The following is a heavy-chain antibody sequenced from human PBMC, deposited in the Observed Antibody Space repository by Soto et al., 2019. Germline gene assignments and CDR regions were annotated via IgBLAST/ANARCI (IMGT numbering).Heavy chain of an antibody. J-gene: IGHJ4*02. V-gene: IGHV3-7*01. Sequence: GGSLRLSCAASGFTFSASWMNWVRQTPGKGPEWVANMNTDGRVKNYAESVRGRFTISRDNAKNSLYLQMNSLRAEDTAVYSCARGYDYLIDYWGQGTPVTVS. CDR3: ARGYDYLIDY. CDR1: GFTFSASW. CDR2: MNTDGRVK. D-gene: IGHD3-22*01.